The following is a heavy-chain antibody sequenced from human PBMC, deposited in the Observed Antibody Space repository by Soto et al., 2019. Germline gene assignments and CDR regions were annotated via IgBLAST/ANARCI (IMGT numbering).Heavy chain of an antibody. D-gene: IGHD3-16*01. CDR2: MYYNVGT. CDR3: AGLPSRHWVDY. Sequence: SETLSLTCIVSGSSISSSGYYWGWIRQPPGKGLEWIASMYYNVGTYYNPSLKSRVTISVDTSANQFSLKLSSVTAADTAVYYWAGLPSRHWVDYWGQGTLVTVSS. V-gene: IGHV4-39*01. J-gene: IGHJ4*02. CDR1: GSSISSSGYY.